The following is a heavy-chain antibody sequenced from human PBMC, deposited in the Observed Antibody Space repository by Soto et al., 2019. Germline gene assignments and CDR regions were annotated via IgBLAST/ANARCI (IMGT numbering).Heavy chain of an antibody. V-gene: IGHV3-30-3*01. CDR2: ISYDGSNK. Sequence: GGSLRLSCAASGFTFSSYAMHWVRQAPGKGLEWVAVISYDGSNKYYADSVKGRFTISRDNSKNTLYLQMNSLRAEDTAVYYCARDGGLGYWGQGTLVTVSS. CDR1: GFTFSSYA. J-gene: IGHJ4*02. D-gene: IGHD3-10*01. CDR3: ARDGGLGY.